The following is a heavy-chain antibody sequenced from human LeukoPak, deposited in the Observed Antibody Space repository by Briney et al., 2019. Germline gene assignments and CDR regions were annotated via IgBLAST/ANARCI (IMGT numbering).Heavy chain of an antibody. J-gene: IGHJ4*02. CDR3: ARDDGDY. CDR1: AFTLSNYW. CDR2: IKPDGSEK. Sequence: PGGSLRLSCVASAFTLSNYWMKWVRQAPGKGLEWVATIKPDGSEKYYVDSVKGRFTISKDNAKNSLYLEMNSLRAEDTAVYYCARDDGDYWGQGTLVTVSS. V-gene: IGHV3-7*01.